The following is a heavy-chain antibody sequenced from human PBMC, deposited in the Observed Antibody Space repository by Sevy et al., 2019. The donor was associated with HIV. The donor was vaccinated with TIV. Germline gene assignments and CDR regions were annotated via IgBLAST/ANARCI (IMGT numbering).Heavy chain of an antibody. J-gene: IGHJ3*02. Sequence: GESLKISCAASGFTFSSYWMSWVRQAPGKGLEWVANIKQDGSEKYYGDSVKGRFTISRDNAKNSLYLKMNSLRAEDTAVYYCARDQPLFVTMVRGVIGPFDIWGQGTMVTVSS. V-gene: IGHV3-7*03. D-gene: IGHD3-10*01. CDR2: IKQDGSEK. CDR1: GFTFSSYW. CDR3: ARDQPLFVTMVRGVIGPFDI.